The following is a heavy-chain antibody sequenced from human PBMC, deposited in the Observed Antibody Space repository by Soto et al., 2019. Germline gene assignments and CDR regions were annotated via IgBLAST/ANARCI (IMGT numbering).Heavy chain of an antibody. Sequence: GGSLRLSCAASGFTFSDYYMSWIRQAPGKGLEWVSYISSSGSSIYYADSVKGRFTISRDNAKNSLHLQMNSLRAEDTAVYYCAADRGIGTTVMDVWGKGTTVTVSS. D-gene: IGHD1-7*01. CDR3: AADRGIGTTVMDV. CDR1: GFTFSDYY. J-gene: IGHJ6*03. CDR2: ISSSGSSI. V-gene: IGHV3-11*01.